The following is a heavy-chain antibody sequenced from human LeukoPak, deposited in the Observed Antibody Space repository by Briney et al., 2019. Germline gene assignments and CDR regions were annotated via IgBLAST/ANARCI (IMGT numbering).Heavy chain of an antibody. D-gene: IGHD3-10*01. CDR2: IYSDGST. CDR3: ARGEYGSGSYHIDY. Sequence: PGGSLRLSCAASGFTFSNYAMSWVRQAPGKGLEWVSVIYSDGSTYHADSVKGRFTISRDNAKNSLYLQMNSLRAEDTAVYYCARGEYGSGSYHIDYWGQGTLVTVSS. CDR1: GFTFSNYA. V-gene: IGHV3-23*03. J-gene: IGHJ4*02.